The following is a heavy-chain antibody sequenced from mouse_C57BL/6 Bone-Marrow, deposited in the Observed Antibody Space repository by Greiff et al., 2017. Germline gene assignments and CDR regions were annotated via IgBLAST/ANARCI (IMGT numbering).Heavy chain of an antibody. CDR3: ARSGPRGRSFDY. J-gene: IGHJ2*01. V-gene: IGHV1-55*01. Sequence: QVQLQQPGAELVKPGASVKLSCKASGYTFTSYWINWVKQRPGQGLEWIGDIYPTSGRTNYNEKFKGKAILTVDTSSNTAYMQLSSLTSEDSAVFYCARSGPRGRSFDYWGQGTTLTVSS. CDR1: GYTFTSYW. CDR2: IYPTSGRT. D-gene: IGHD3-1*01.